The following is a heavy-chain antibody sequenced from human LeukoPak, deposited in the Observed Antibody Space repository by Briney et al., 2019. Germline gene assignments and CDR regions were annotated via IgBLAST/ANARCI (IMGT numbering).Heavy chain of an antibody. Sequence: PGRSLRLSCAASGFTFDDYAMHWVRQAPGKGLEWVSGVSWNSGTIGYADSVKGRFTISRDNAKNSLYLQMNSLRAEDTAVYYCAKETSFGNFVTIDCWGQGALVTVSS. CDR2: VSWNSGTI. J-gene: IGHJ4*02. CDR1: GFTFDDYA. D-gene: IGHD3-16*01. V-gene: IGHV3-9*01. CDR3: AKETSFGNFVTIDC.